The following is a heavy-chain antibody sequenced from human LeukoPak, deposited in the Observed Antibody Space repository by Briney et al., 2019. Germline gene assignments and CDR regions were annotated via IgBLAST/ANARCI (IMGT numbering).Heavy chain of an antibody. Sequence: GGSLRLSCAASGFTFSNAWMSWVRQAPGKGLEWVSGSTEGSGTTYYADSVKGRFTISRDYSKNTLYLQMNSLRAEDTAVYYCAKGLVGDDYWGQGTLVTVSS. J-gene: IGHJ4*02. V-gene: IGHV3-23*01. CDR1: GFTFSNAW. CDR3: AKGLVGDDY. D-gene: IGHD2-2*01. CDR2: STEGSGTT.